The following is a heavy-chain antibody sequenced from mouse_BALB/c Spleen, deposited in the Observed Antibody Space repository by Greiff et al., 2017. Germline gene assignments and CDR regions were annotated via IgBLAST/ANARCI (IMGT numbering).Heavy chain of an antibody. Sequence: QVQLQQPGAELVRPGASVKLSCKASGYTFTSYWINWVKQRPGQGLEWIGNIYPSDSYTNYNQKFKDKATLTVDKSSSTAYMQLSSPTSEDSAVYYCTRSYGYDVLDYWGEGTTLPVPA. CDR3: TRSYGYDVLDY. V-gene: IGHV1-69*02. CDR2: IYPSDSYT. D-gene: IGHD2-2*01. J-gene: IGHJ2*01. CDR1: GYTFTSYW.